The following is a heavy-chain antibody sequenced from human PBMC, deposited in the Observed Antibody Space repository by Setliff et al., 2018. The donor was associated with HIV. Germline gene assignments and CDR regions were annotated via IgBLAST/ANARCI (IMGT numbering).Heavy chain of an antibody. CDR3: VRGVQRPPHYSSYYMDV. CDR2: IIPILGVA. V-gene: IGHV1-69*02. D-gene: IGHD3-3*01. CDR1: RSTFNSHT. Sequence: SVKVSCKAARSTFNSHTINWVRQAPGQGLDWMGRIIPILGVANYAQRFQGKVTITADKSTSTAYMELTSLRFDDTAMYYCVRGVQRPPHYSSYYMDVWGEGTMVTVSS. J-gene: IGHJ6*03.